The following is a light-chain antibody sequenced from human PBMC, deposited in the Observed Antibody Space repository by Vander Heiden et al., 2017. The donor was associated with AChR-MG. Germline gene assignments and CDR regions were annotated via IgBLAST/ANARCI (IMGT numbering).Light chain of an antibody. Sequence: QSVLTQPPSVSGAPGQRRTISCSGTSSNIGAGYDVHWYQHLPGRAPKILIFGNNNRPSGVPDRFSGSKSGASASLAITGLQLEDEADYYCQSYDRSLSVWVFGGGTKLTVL. J-gene: IGLJ3*02. V-gene: IGLV1-40*01. CDR2: GNN. CDR3: QSYDRSLSVWV. CDR1: SSNIGAGYD.